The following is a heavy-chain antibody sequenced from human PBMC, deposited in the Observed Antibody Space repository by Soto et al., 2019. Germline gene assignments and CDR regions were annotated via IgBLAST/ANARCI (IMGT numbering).Heavy chain of an antibody. Sequence: GGSLRLSCAVSGFTFSDYWMSWVRQAPGKGLEWVANIKQDGNEKYYVDSVKGRFTISRDNAKNSLYLQMNSLRAEDTAVYYCARVLGSSGWYSPRDAFAFWGQGTMVTVSS. CDR1: GFTFSDYW. CDR2: IKQDGNEK. CDR3: ARVLGSSGWYSPRDAFAF. J-gene: IGHJ3*01. V-gene: IGHV3-7*01. D-gene: IGHD6-19*01.